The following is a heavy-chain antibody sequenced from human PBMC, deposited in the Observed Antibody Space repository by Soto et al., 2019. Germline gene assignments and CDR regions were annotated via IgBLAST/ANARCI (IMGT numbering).Heavy chain of an antibody. V-gene: IGHV3-33*01. CDR1: GFTFSSYG. CDR3: VRDPGIRSYYFDH. J-gene: IGHJ4*02. D-gene: IGHD3-10*01. CDR2: IWYDGSER. Sequence: VQLVESGGGVVQPGRSMRLSCAASGFTFSSYGMHWVRQAPGKGLEWVAAIWYDGSERYYGDSVRGRFTISRDNSKLYLEMNSLRAEDTAVYYCVRDPGIRSYYFDHWGQGTLVTVSS.